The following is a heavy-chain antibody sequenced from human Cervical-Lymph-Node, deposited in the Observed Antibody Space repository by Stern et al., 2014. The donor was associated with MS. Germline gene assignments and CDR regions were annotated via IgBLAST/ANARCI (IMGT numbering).Heavy chain of an antibody. V-gene: IGHV3-33*01. D-gene: IGHD5-24*01. J-gene: IGHJ5*02. CDR2: IWYDGSNK. CDR1: GFTFSSYG. CDR3: ARGLQSWEGNWFDP. Sequence: QVQLVESGGGVVQPGRSLRLSCAASGFTFSSYGMHWVRQAPGKGLEWVAVIWYDGSNKYYADSVKGRFTISRDNSKNTLYLQMNSLRAEDTAVYYCARGLQSWEGNWFDPWGQGTLVTVSS.